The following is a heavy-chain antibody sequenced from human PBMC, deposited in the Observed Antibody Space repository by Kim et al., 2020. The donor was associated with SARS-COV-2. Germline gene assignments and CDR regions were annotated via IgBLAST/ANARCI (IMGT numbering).Heavy chain of an antibody. CDR2: ISGSGGST. Sequence: GGSLRLSCAASGFTFSSYAMSWVRQAPGKGLEWVSAISGSGGSTYYADSVKGRFTISRDNSKNTLYLQMNSLRAEDTAVYYCAKAQYSIVGAKGGAFDIWGQGTMVTVSS. CDR3: AKAQYSIVGAKGGAFDI. V-gene: IGHV3-23*01. J-gene: IGHJ3*02. CDR1: GFTFSSYA. D-gene: IGHD1-26*01.